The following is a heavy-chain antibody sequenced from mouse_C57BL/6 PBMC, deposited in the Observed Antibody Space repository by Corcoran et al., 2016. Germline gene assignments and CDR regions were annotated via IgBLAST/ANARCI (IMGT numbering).Heavy chain of an antibody. D-gene: IGHD6-1*01. CDR3: ARSASFDY. J-gene: IGHJ2*01. V-gene: IGHV1-26*01. Sequence: EVQLQQSGPELVKPGASVKISCKASGYTFTDYYMNWVKQSHGKSLEWIGDINPNNGGTSYNQKFKGKATLTVDKSSSTAYMELRSLTSEDSAVYYCARSASFDYWGQGTTLTVYS. CDR2: INPNNGGT. CDR1: GYTFTDYY.